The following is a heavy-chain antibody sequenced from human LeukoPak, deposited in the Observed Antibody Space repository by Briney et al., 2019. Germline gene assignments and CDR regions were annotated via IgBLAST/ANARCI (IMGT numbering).Heavy chain of an antibody. CDR1: GYTFTGYY. D-gene: IGHD6-13*01. J-gene: IGHJ4*02. CDR2: INPNNGDR. CDR3: ARGDSSSWPVGGYYFDY. Sequence: ASVKVSCKASGYTFTGYYMHWVRQAPGQGLEWVGWINPNNGDREFAQKFQGRVTMTRDTSISTAYMDLTGLRSDDTAVYYCARGDSSSWPVGGYYFDYWGQGTLVTVSS. V-gene: IGHV1-2*02.